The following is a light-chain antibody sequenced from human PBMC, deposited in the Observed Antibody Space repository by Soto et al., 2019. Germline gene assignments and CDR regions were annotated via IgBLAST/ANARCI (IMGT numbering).Light chain of an antibody. J-gene: IGKJ1*01. Sequence: DIVMTQSPLSLPVTPGEPASISCRSSQSLLFSDGYNYLDWYLQKPGQSPQLLIYLRSNRASGVPDRFSGSGSGTDFTLKISRVEAEDVGVYYCVQTLQPPWTFGQGTKVEIK. CDR1: QSLLFSDGYNY. CDR3: VQTLQPPWT. CDR2: LRS. V-gene: IGKV2-28*01.